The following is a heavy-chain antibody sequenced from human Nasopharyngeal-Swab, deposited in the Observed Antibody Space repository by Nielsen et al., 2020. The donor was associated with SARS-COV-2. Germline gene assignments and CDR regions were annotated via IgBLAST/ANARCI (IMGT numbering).Heavy chain of an antibody. J-gene: IGHJ4*02. CDR2: ISWDGGST. CDR3: AKDVGDSLYYFDY. CDR1: GFTFDDYT. V-gene: IGHV3-43*01. Sequence: GESLKISCAASGFTFDDYTMHWVRRAPGKGLEWVSLISWDGGSTYYADSVKGRFTISRDNSKNSLYLQMNSLRTEDTALYYCAKDVGDSLYYFDYWGQGTLVTVSS. D-gene: IGHD4-17*01.